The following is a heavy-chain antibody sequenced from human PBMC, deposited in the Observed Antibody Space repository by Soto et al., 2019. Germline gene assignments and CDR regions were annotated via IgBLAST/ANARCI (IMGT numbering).Heavy chain of an antibody. CDR3: ARDFYYDSSGYYYRSWFDP. J-gene: IGHJ5*02. CDR1: GYTFTSYG. V-gene: IGHV1-18*01. CDR2: ISAYNGNT. Sequence: RASVKVSCKASGYTFTSYGISWVRQAPGQGLEWMGWISAYNGNTNYAQKLQGRVTMTTDTSTSTAYMELRSLRSDDTAVYYCARDFYYDSSGYYYRSWFDPWGQGTLVTVSS. D-gene: IGHD3-22*01.